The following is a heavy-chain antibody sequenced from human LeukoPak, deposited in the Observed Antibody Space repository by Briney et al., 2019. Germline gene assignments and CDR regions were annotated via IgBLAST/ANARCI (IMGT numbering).Heavy chain of an antibody. CDR3: ARGSGSYHTAYMN. D-gene: IGHD1-26*01. V-gene: IGHV5-51*01. Sequence: GESLKISCKGSGYSFTSYWIGWVRQMPGKGRQWMGIIYPGDSDTRYSPSFQGQVTISADKSLSTACLQWSSLKASDTAMYYCARGSGSYHTAYMNWGQGSPVTVSS. CDR1: GYSFTSYW. J-gene: IGHJ4*02. CDR2: IYPGDSDT.